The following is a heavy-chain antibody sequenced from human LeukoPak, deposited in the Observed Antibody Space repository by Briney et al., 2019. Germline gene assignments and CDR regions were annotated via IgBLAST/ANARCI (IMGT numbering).Heavy chain of an antibody. CDR2: ISWNSGSI. CDR3: TKDQPQKTGTIQGVFDY. D-gene: IGHD1-7*01. Sequence: GRTLRLSCAASGFTFDDYAMHWVRQAPGKGQEWVSGISWNSGSIGYADPVKGRFTISRDNAKNSLYLQMNSLRAEDTALYYCTKDQPQKTGTIQGVFDYWGQGTLVTVSS. J-gene: IGHJ4*02. V-gene: IGHV3-9*01. CDR1: GFTFDDYA.